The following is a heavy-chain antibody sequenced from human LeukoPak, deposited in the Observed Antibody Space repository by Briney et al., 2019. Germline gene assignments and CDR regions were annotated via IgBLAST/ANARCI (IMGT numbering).Heavy chain of an antibody. Sequence: SETQSLTCTVSGYSISSGYYWGWIRQPPGKGLEWIGSIYHSGSTYYNPSLKSRVTISVDTSKNQFSLKLSSVTAADTAVFYCARDDSSGYSYWGQGTLVTVSS. D-gene: IGHD3-22*01. CDR1: GYSISSGYY. CDR3: ARDDSSGYSY. J-gene: IGHJ4*02. CDR2: IYHSGST. V-gene: IGHV4-38-2*02.